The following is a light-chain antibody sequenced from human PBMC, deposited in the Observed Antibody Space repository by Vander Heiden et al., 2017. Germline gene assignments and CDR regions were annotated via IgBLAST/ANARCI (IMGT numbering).Light chain of an antibody. Sequence: QSALTQPASVSGSPGPSITTSCTATSSDVGGYDYVSWYQQHPGKAPKLMIYDVSNRPSGVSNRFSGSKSGNTASLTISGLQAEDEADYYCSSYTSSSTVYVFGTGTKVTVL. J-gene: IGLJ1*01. CDR2: DVS. V-gene: IGLV2-14*01. CDR1: SSDVGGYDY. CDR3: SSYTSSSTVYV.